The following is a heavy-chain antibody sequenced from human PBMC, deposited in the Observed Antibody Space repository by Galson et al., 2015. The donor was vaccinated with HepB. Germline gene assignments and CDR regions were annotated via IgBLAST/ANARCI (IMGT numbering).Heavy chain of an antibody. CDR3: AGGNYYYYYYGMDV. CDR1: GFTFSSYA. J-gene: IGHJ6*02. CDR2: ISGSGGST. V-gene: IGHV3-23*01. Sequence: SLRLSCAASGFTFSSYAMSWVRQAPGKGLEWVSAISGSGGSTYYADSVKGRFTISRDNSKNTLYLQMNSLRVEDTAVYYCAGGNYYYYYYGMDVWGQGTTVTVSS. D-gene: IGHD2/OR15-2a*01.